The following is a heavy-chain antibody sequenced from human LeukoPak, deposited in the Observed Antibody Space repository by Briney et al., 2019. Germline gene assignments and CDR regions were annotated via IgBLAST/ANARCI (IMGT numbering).Heavy chain of an antibody. D-gene: IGHD3-3*01. CDR1: GYTFTSYD. CDR3: ARANDFWSGYYYYYYMDV. Sequence: GASVKVSCKASGYTFTSYDINWVRQATGQGLEWMGWMNPNRGNTGYAQKIQGRVTMTRNTSISTAYMELSSLRSEDTAVYYCARANDFWSGYYYYYYMDVWGKGTTVTVSS. V-gene: IGHV1-8*01. J-gene: IGHJ6*03. CDR2: MNPNRGNT.